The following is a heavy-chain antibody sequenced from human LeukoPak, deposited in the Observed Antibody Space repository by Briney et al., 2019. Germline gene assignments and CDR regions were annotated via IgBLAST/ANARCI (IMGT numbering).Heavy chain of an antibody. Sequence: SETLSLTCTVSGGSISSGGYYWSWIRQHPGKGLEWIGYIYYSGSTYYNPPLKSRVTISVDTSKNQFSLKLSSVTAADTAVYYCARESIAAAPYGMDVWGQGTTVTVSS. D-gene: IGHD6-13*01. CDR3: ARESIAAAPYGMDV. J-gene: IGHJ6*02. CDR2: IYYSGST. V-gene: IGHV4-31*03. CDR1: GGSISSGGYY.